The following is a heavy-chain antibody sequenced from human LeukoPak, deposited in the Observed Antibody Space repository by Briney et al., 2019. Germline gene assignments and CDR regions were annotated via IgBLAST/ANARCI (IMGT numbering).Heavy chain of an antibody. CDR3: AKGPYYGSGSSYYYYCLDV. CDR1: GFTFSSYA. V-gene: IGHV3-23*01. D-gene: IGHD3-10*01. Sequence: GGSLRLSCAASGFTFSSYAMSWVRQAPGKGLEWVSAINGSGSTYYADSVKGRFTISRDNSKNTLYLQMNSLRAEDTAVYYCAKGPYYGSGSSYYYYCLDVWGQGTTVTVSS. CDR2: INGSGST. J-gene: IGHJ6*02.